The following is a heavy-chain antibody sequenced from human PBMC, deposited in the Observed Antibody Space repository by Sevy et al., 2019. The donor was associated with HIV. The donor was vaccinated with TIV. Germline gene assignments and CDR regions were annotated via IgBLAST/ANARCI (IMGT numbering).Heavy chain of an antibody. V-gene: IGHV3-48*03. CDR1: GFTFSSYE. CDR2: ISNSGTTI. Sequence: GGSLRLSCAASGFTFSSYEMNWVRQAPGKGLEWVSYISNSGTTISYSDSVKGRFTNSRDNARNSLYLKMNSLRAEETAVYYCARDLPPAATTVAHFDCWGQGTLVTVSS. D-gene: IGHD4-17*01. CDR3: ARDLPPAATTVAHFDC. J-gene: IGHJ4*02.